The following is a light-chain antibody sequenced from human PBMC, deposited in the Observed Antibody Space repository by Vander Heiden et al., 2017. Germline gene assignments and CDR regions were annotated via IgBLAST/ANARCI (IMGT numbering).Light chain of an antibody. J-gene: IGKJ4*02. CDR3: QRYDNLLL. CDR1: QDISNY. V-gene: IGKV1-33*01. CDR2: NAS. Sequence: IQMTQSPSPLSAPVGDRVTITCQASQDISNYLNWYQQKPGKAPKLLIYNASDLETGVPSRFSGSGSGTDFTFTISSLQPEDIATYYCQRYDNLLLFGGGTKVEIK.